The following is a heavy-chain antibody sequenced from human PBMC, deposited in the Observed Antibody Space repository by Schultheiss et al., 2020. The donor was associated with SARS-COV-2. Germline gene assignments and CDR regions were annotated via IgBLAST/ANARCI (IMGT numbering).Heavy chain of an antibody. CDR2: IKSKTDGGTT. CDR3: TTDGVQTVRGVIKAPNFDY. Sequence: GGSLRLSCAASGFTFSNAWMSWVRQAPGKGLEWVGRIKSKTDGGTTDYAAPVKGRFTISRDDSKNTLYLQMNSLKTEDTAVYYCTTDGVQTVRGVIKAPNFDYWGQGTLVTVSS. D-gene: IGHD3-10*01. J-gene: IGHJ4*02. CDR1: GFTFSNAW. V-gene: IGHV3-15*01.